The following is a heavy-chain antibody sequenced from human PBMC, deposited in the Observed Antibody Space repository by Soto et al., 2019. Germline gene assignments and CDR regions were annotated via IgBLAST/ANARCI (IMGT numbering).Heavy chain of an antibody. Sequence: VASVKVSCKASGYTFTSYAMHWVRQAPGQRLEWMGWINAGNGNTKYSQKFQGRVTITRDTSASTAYMELSSPRSEDTAVYYCARAMYYYDSSGYPIDYWGQGTLVTVSS. V-gene: IGHV1-3*01. CDR2: INAGNGNT. D-gene: IGHD3-22*01. CDR1: GYTFTSYA. CDR3: ARAMYYYDSSGYPIDY. J-gene: IGHJ4*02.